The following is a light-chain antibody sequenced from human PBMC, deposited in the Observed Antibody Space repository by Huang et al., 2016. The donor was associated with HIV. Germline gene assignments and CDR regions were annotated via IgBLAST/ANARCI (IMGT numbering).Light chain of an antibody. J-gene: IGKJ4*01. Sequence: EIKMTQSPATLSVSPGGRVTLSCRASQNVRNNLAWYQQKTGQAPRLLIYDTSTRASGNPARVSGSGSGTEFTLTISGLQSEDFAMYYCQQYDKWPPGLTFGGGTKVEI. CDR3: QQYDKWPPGLT. V-gene: IGKV3D-15*01. CDR1: QNVRNN. CDR2: DTS.